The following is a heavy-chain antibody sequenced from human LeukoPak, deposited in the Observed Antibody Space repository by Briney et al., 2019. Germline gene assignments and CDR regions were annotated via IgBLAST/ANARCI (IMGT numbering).Heavy chain of an antibody. CDR2: IFISGGT. V-gene: IGHV4-61*02. J-gene: IGHJ4*02. Sequence: PSETLSLTCTVSGDSITSGSYYWSWIRQPAGKGLEWIGRIFISGGTNYSPSLRSRVTMSLDTSKNQFSLKLYSVTAADTAVYYCARVATIPYFDYWGQGTLVTVSS. D-gene: IGHD5-24*01. CDR3: ARVATIPYFDY. CDR1: GDSITSGSYY.